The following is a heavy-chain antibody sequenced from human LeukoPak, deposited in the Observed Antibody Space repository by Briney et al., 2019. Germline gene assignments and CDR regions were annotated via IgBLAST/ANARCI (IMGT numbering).Heavy chain of an antibody. J-gene: IGHJ4*02. CDR2: IYYSGST. CDR3: ASLSRWELQYFDY. V-gene: IGHV4-59*01. Sequence: SETLSLTCTVSGGSISSYYWSWIRRPPGKGLEWIGYIYYSGSTNYNPSLKSRVTISVDTSKNQFSLKLSSVTAADTAVYYCASLSRWELQYFDYWGQGTLVTVSS. CDR1: GGSISSYY. D-gene: IGHD1-26*01.